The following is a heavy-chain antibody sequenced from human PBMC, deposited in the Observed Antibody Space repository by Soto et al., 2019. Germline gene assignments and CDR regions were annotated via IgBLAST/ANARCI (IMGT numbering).Heavy chain of an antibody. V-gene: IGHV3-53*01. CDR1: GFTFSNNY. D-gene: IGHD1-26*01. CDR3: ARSEPLFYGMDV. J-gene: IGHJ6*02. Sequence: GSLRLSCAATGFTFSNNYMSWVRQAPGKGLEWVSVIYSGGSTYYADSVKGRFTISRDNSKNTLYLQMNSLRAEDTAMYYCARSEPLFYGMDVWGQGTTVTVSS. CDR2: IYSGGST.